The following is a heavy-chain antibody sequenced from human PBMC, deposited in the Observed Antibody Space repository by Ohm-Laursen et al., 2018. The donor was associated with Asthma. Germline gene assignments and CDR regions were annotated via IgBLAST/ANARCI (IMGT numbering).Heavy chain of an antibody. CDR3: AKGRSANSTSCYNY. Sequence: GSLRLSCAASGYTFSRYSIHWIRQAPGKGLEWVASISTASTFIYYADSVRGRFTISRDNSKNTLYLLMNTLRADDTAGYYCAKGRSANSTSCYNYWGQGTLVTVSS. CDR2: ISTASTFI. J-gene: IGHJ4*02. D-gene: IGHD2-2*01. V-gene: IGHV3-21*04. CDR1: GYTFSRYS.